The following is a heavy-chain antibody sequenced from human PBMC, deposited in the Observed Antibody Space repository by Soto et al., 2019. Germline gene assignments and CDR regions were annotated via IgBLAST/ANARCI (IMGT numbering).Heavy chain of an antibody. CDR3: ARDGYGSGSYSGYFDY. V-gene: IGHV3-30-3*01. Sequence: QVQLVESGGGVVQPGRSLRLSCAASGFTFSSYAMHWVRQAPGKGLEWVAVISYDGSNKYYADSVKGRFTISRDNSKNTLYLQMNSLRAEDTAVYYCARDGYGSGSYSGYFDYWGQGTLVTVSS. CDR1: GFTFSSYA. J-gene: IGHJ4*02. D-gene: IGHD3-10*01. CDR2: ISYDGSNK.